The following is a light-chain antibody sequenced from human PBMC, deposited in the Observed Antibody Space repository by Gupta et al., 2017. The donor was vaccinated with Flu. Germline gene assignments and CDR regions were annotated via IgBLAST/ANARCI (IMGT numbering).Light chain of an antibody. J-gene: IGLJ3*02. Sequence: SYELTQPPSVSVSPGHTASIPCSGDQLGDKYVFWYQKKAGPSYVGGSEQDTRRPSGIPERFACYNAGTTDNRTPSGTQAMYEADDDGQTWASKPAMGVFGGGTKMTVL. CDR1: QLGDKY. V-gene: IGLV3-1*01. CDR2: QDT. CDR3: QTWASKPAMGV.